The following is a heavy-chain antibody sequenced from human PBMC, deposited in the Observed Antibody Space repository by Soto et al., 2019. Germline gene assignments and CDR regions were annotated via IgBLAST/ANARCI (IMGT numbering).Heavy chain of an antibody. Sequence: SETLSLTCTVSRGSISTYYWSWIRQPPGKGLEWIGYINYSGNTNYNPSLKSRVTISVDTSKNQFSLKLSSVTAADTAVYYCARRVVAVGYYYYYMDVWGKGTTVTVSS. CDR3: ARRVVAVGYYYYYMDV. CDR2: INYSGNT. V-gene: IGHV4-59*08. CDR1: RGSISTYY. J-gene: IGHJ6*03. D-gene: IGHD2-15*01.